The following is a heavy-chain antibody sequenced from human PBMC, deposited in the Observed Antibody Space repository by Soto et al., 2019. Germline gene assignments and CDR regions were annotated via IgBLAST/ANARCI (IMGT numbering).Heavy chain of an antibody. CDR3: AHSDTADAFDI. D-gene: IGHD2-2*02. V-gene: IGHV2-5*02. CDR2: IYWDDDK. CDR1: GFSLSTSGVG. J-gene: IGHJ3*02. Sequence: KESGPTLVKPTQTLTLTCTFSGFSLSTSGVGVGWIRQPPGKALEWLALIYWDDDKRYSPSLKSRLTITKATSKNQVVLTMTNMDPVDTATSSCAHSDTADAFDIWRQGTMDTVSS.